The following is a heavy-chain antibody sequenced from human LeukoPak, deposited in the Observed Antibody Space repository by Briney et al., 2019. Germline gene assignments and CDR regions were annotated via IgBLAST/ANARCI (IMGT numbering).Heavy chain of an antibody. J-gene: IGHJ6*03. Sequence: GASVKVSCKASGYTFTGYYMHWVRQAPGQGLEWMGWINPNSGGTNYAQKFQGRVTMTRDTSISTAYMELSRLRSDDTAVYYCARDLGVVVPAAMYSRNYYYYYYMDVWGKGTTVTVSS. CDR3: ARDLGVVVPAAMYSRNYYYYYYMDV. D-gene: IGHD2-2*01. V-gene: IGHV1-2*02. CDR2: INPNSGGT. CDR1: GYTFTGYY.